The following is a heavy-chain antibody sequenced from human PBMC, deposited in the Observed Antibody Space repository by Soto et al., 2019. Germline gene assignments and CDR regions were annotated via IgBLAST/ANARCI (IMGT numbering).Heavy chain of an antibody. Sequence: QVKLVESGGGVVQPGRSLRLSCAASGFTFDNYGMHWVRQAPGKGLEWVVVISFDGRNTDYADSVKGRFTISRDNSKNKVYLQMTSRRAEDTAVYYCVKQSGPGSYYKVGSGGHFDHWGQGTLVTVSS. CDR2: ISFDGRNT. CDR1: GFTFDNYG. D-gene: IGHD3-10*01. J-gene: IGHJ4*02. CDR3: VKQSGPGSYYKVGSGGHFDH. V-gene: IGHV3-30*18.